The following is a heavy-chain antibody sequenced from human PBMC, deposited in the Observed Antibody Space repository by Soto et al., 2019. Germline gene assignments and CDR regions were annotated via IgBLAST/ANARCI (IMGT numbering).Heavy chain of an antibody. CDR2: ISGSGGST. Sequence: GGSLRLSCAASGFTFSSYAMSWVRQAPGKGLEWVSAISGSGGSTYYADSVKGRFTISRDNSKNTLYLQMNSLRAEDTAVYYCSAISVPVDYYYYYGMDVWGQGTTVTVSS. CDR1: GFTFSSYA. D-gene: IGHD2-2*01. J-gene: IGHJ6*02. CDR3: SAISVPVDYYYYYGMDV. V-gene: IGHV3-23*01.